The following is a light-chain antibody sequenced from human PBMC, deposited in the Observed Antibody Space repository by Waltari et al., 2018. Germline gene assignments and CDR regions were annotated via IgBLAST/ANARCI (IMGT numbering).Light chain of an antibody. CDR1: QSLVYSNGNTY. V-gene: IGKV2-30*01. J-gene: IGKJ2*03. Sequence: DVVMTQSPLSLPITPGQPASISCRSSQSLVYSNGNTYLSWYQQKPGQPPRLLIYQVSNRYSGVPDRFSGSGAGTEFTLKISRVEAEDVGVYYCGQGAHLPYSCGQGTKVEIK. CDR3: GQGAHLPYS. CDR2: QVS.